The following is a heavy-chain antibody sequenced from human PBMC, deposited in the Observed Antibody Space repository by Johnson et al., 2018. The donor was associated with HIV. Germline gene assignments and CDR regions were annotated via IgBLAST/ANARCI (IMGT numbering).Heavy chain of an antibody. CDR3: AKGLGRAAAGTRNAFDI. D-gene: IGHD6-13*01. CDR1: GFTFSSYA. J-gene: IGHJ3*02. V-gene: IGHV3-NL1*01. CDR2: ITCYGGST. Sequence: QVLLVESGGGLVKPGGSLRLSCAASGFTFSSYAMHWVRQAPGMGLVWVSLITCYGGSTFYADSVNGRFTISRDNSKNTLYLQLSSLRAEDKAVYYCAKGLGRAAAGTRNAFDIWGQGTMVTVSS.